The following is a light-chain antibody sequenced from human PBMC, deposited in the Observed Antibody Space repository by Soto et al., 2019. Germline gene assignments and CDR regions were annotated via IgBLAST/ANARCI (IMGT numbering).Light chain of an antibody. J-gene: IGLJ1*01. CDR3: GSYTSSSTLEV. CDR2: DVS. Sequence: QSALTQPASVSGSPGQSITISCTGTSSDIGGYNYVSWYQQHPGKAPKLMIYDVSNRPSGVSNRFSGSKSGNTASLTISRLQAEDEADYYCGSYTSSSTLEVFGTGTKVTVL. CDR1: SSDIGGYNY. V-gene: IGLV2-14*03.